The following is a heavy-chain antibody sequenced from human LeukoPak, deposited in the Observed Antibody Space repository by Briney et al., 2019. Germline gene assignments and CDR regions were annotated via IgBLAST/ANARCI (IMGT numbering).Heavy chain of an antibody. CDR1: GGSFSGCY. CDR2: INHSGST. CDR3: ARSGGNWFDP. D-gene: IGHD3-10*01. J-gene: IGHJ5*02. Sequence: SETLSLTCAVYGGSFSGCYWSWIRQPPGKGLEWIGEINHSGSTNYNPSLKSRVTISVDTSKNQFSLKLSSVTAADTAVYYCARSGGNWFDPWGQGTLVTVSS. V-gene: IGHV4-34*01.